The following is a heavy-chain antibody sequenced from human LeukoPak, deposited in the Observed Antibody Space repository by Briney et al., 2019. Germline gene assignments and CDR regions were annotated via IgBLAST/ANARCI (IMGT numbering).Heavy chain of an antibody. CDR3: AKETKYTSGWLTIDY. CDR1: GFTFSSYG. J-gene: IGHJ4*02. V-gene: IGHV3-23*01. Sequence: GGSLRLSCTASGFTFSSYGMSWVRQPPGKGLEWVSGIISSGNSAYYADSVKGRFTISRDNSNNTLYLQMNSLRAEDTAVYYCAKETKYTSGWLTIDYWGQGTLVTVSS. D-gene: IGHD6-19*01. CDR2: IISSGNSA.